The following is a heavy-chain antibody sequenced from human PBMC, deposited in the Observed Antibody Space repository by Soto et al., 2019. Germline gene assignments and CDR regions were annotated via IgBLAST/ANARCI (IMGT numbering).Heavy chain of an antibody. J-gene: IGHJ2*01. V-gene: IGHV1-69*01. Sequence: QVQLVQSGAEVKKPGSSVKVSCKASGGTFSSYAISWVRQAPGQGLEWMGGIIPIFGTANYAQKFQGRVTITADESTSTAYMELSSLRSEDTAVYYCARDYYDSSGYYNWYFDLWGRGTLVTVSS. CDR2: IIPIFGTA. D-gene: IGHD3-22*01. CDR3: ARDYYDSSGYYNWYFDL. CDR1: GGTFSSYA.